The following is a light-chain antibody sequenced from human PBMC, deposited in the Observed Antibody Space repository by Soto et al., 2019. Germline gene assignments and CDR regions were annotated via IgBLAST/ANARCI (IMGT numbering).Light chain of an antibody. Sequence: DIQMTQSPSSLSASVGDRVTITCRASQSISTYLNWYQQKPGKAPKVLIYAASSLQSGVPSTFSGSGSGTDFTLTISCLQPADFTTYYCQQSYSFPRTFGQGTKLEIK. CDR3: QQSYSFPRT. CDR2: AAS. J-gene: IGKJ2*01. CDR1: QSISTY. V-gene: IGKV1-39*01.